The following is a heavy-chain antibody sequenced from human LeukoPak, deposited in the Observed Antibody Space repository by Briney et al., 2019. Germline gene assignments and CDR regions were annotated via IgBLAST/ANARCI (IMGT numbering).Heavy chain of an antibody. D-gene: IGHD1-26*01. CDR2: IRYDGSYK. CDR1: GFTFSSYW. V-gene: IGHV3-30*02. Sequence: GGSLRLSCAASGFTFSSYWMSWLRQAPGKGLEWVSFIRYDGSYKYYADSVKGRFTISRDNSKYTLYLQMNSLRAEDTAVYYCAKDSLRKTIVGTTTRGVNDYWGQGTLVTVSS. CDR3: AKDSLRKTIVGTTTRGVNDY. J-gene: IGHJ4*02.